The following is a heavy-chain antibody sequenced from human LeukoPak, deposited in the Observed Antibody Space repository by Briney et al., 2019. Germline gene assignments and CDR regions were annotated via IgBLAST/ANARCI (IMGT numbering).Heavy chain of an antibody. CDR2: IIPIFGTA. CDR1: GGTFISYA. CDR3: ARTGGCGGDCYSLPYGMDV. J-gene: IGHJ6*02. D-gene: IGHD2-21*02. V-gene: IGHV1-69*13. Sequence: ASVKVSCKASGGTFISYAISWVRQAPGQGLEWMGGIIPIFGTANYAQKFQGRVTITADESTSTAYMELSSLRSEDTAVYYCARTGGCGGDCYSLPYGMDVWGQGTTVTVSS.